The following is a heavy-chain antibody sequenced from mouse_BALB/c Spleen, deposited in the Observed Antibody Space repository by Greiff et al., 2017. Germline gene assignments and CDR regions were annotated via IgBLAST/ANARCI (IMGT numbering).Heavy chain of an antibody. Sequence: VNLVESGPGLVQPSQSLSITCTVSGFSLTSYGVHWVRQSPGKGLEWLGVIWSGGSTDYNAAFISRLSISKDNSKSQVFFKMNSLQANDTAIYYCARMYYGNSWFAYWGQGTLVTVSA. V-gene: IGHV2-2*02. CDR2: IWSGGST. CDR1: GFSLTSYG. CDR3: ARMYYGNSWFAY. J-gene: IGHJ3*01. D-gene: IGHD2-1*01.